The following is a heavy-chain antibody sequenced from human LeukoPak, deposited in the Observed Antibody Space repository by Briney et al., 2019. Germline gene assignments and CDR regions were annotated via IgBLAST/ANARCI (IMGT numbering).Heavy chain of an antibody. D-gene: IGHD3-22*01. CDR3: ARDALYYYDSSGYPYYFDY. J-gene: IGHJ4*02. CDR1: GYTFTGYY. CDR2: INPNSGGT. V-gene: IGHV1-2*02. Sequence: GASVKVSCKASGYTFTGYYMHWVRQAPGQGLEWTGWINPNSGGTNYAQKFQGRVTMTRDTSISTAYMGLSRLRSDDTAVYYCARDALYYYDSSGYPYYFDYWGQGTLVTVSS.